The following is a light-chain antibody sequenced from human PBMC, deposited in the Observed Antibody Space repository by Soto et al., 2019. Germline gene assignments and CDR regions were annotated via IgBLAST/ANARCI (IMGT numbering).Light chain of an antibody. CDR3: QTFDSSLTISWV. CDR1: SSNIGRGYD. Sequence: VLTQPPSVSGAPGQRVTISCTGSSSNIGRGYDVHWYQQVPGSAPRLLLSGDNTRPSGVPDRFSGSRSGTSASLAITGLQAEDEADYYCQTFDSSLTISWVFGGGTKLTVL. CDR2: GDN. J-gene: IGLJ3*02. V-gene: IGLV1-40*01.